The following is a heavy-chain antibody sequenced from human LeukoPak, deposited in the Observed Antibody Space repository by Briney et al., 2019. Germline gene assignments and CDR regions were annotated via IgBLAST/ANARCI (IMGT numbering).Heavy chain of an antibody. Sequence: SETLSLTCTVSGGSIRTYYWSWVRQSPGKGLEWIGSIYYIGSTKYNPSLKSRVTMSADTSNNQFSLRLSSVTAADTAVYYCARQSTNDAFDIWGQGTMVTVSS. V-gene: IGHV4-59*01. J-gene: IGHJ3*02. D-gene: IGHD1-1*01. CDR2: IYYIGST. CDR3: ARQSTNDAFDI. CDR1: GGSIRTYY.